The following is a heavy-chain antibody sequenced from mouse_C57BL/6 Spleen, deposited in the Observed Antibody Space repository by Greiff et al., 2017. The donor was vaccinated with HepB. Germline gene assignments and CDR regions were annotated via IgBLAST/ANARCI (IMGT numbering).Heavy chain of an antibody. V-gene: IGHV1-7*01. CDR2: INPSSGYT. CDR3: ARPEAMDY. Sequence: QVQLKQSGAELAKPGASVKLSCKASGYTFTSYWMHWVKQRPGQGLEWIGYINPSSGYTKYNQKFKDKATLTADKSYSTAYMQLSSLTYEDSAVYYCARPEAMDYWGQGTSVTVAS. CDR1: GYTFTSYW. J-gene: IGHJ4*01.